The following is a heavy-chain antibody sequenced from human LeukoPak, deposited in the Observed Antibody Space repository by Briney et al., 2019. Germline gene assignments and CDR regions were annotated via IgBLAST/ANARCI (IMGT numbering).Heavy chain of an antibody. D-gene: IGHD3-3*02. CDR2: IGGSGGST. V-gene: IGHV3-23*01. CDR3: AKDRGDHSINWFDP. CDR1: GFTFSSYA. J-gene: IGHJ5*02. Sequence: PGGSLRLSCAASGFTFSSYAMSWVRQAPGKGLEWVSAIGGSGGSTYYADSVKGRFTISRDNSKNTLYLQMNSLRAEDTAVYYCAKDRGDHSINWFDPWGQGTLVTVSS.